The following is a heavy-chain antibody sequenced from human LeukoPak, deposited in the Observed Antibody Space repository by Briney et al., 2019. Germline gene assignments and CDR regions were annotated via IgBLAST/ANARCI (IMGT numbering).Heavy chain of an antibody. J-gene: IGHJ4*02. D-gene: IGHD6-6*01. V-gene: IGHV3-74*01. Sequence: GGSLRLSCAASGFTFSRYWMHWVRQAPGKGLVWVSRINTDGSSTSYADSVKGRFTISRDNSKNTLYLQMNSLRAEDTAVYYCAKVTYSSSAYFDYWGQGTLVTVSS. CDR2: INTDGSST. CDR3: AKVTYSSSAYFDY. CDR1: GFTFSRYW.